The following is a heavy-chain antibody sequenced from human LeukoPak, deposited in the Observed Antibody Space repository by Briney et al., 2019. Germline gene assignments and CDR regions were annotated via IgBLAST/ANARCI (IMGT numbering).Heavy chain of an antibody. V-gene: IGHV3-74*01. CDR1: GFTFSGYW. J-gene: IGHJ4*02. CDR3: VRDNRSYNFDY. D-gene: IGHD1-26*01. Sequence: GGSLRLSCAASGFTFSGYWMHWVRQAPGKGLVWVSCIKSDGSFTIIADSAKGRFTISRDNPKNTGYLQINSLRAEDTAVYYCVRDNRSYNFDYWGQGTLVTVSS. CDR2: IKSDGSFT.